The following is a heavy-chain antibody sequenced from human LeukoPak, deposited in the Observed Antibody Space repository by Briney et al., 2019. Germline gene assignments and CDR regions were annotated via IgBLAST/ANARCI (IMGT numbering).Heavy chain of an antibody. J-gene: IGHJ4*02. CDR1: GFTFSSYE. CDR2: ISSSGRTI. CDR3: ARDSSGYYLGGNY. D-gene: IGHD3-22*01. V-gene: IGHV3-48*03. Sequence: PGGSLRLSCAASGFTFSSYEMNWVRQAPGKGLEWVSYISSSGRTIYYADSVKGRFTISRDNAKNSLYLQMNSLRAEDTAVYYCARDSSGYYLGGNYWGQGTLVTVSS.